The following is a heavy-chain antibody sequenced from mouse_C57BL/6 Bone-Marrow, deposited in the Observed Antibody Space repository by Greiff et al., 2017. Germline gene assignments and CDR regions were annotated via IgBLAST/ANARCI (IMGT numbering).Heavy chain of an antibody. CDR3: ARDGVKLLRSFAY. CDR2: INPGSGGT. D-gene: IGHD1-1*01. J-gene: IGHJ3*01. CDR1: GYSFTGYY. V-gene: IGHV1-42*01. Sequence: VQLQQSGPELVKPGASVKISCKASGYSFTGYYMNWVKQSPEKSLEWIGVINPGSGGTNYNEKFKGKATLTADKSSSTAYMQLSSLTSEDSAVYFCARDGVKLLRSFAYWGQGTLVTVSA.